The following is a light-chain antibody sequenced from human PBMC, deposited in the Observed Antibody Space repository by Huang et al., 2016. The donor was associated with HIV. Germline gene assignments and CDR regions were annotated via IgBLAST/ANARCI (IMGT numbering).Light chain of an antibody. Sequence: IQMTQSPFSLSAAVGDRVTITCRASQSISSYLIWYQQKSGKAPKLLIYAGTSLQRGVPKRFSGSGSGTDFTHSISSLQPEDCATYYCQQSYSIPWTFGQGTKVEIK. V-gene: IGKV1-39*01. CDR1: QSISSY. J-gene: IGKJ1*01. CDR2: AGT. CDR3: QQSYSIPWT.